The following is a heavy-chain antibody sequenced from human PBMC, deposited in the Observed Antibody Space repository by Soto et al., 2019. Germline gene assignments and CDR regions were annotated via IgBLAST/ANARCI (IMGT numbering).Heavy chain of an antibody. Sequence: SVKVSCKASGGTFSSYGIRWVRQAPGQGLEWMGGIIPIIGTANYAQKFQGRVTITADESTSTAYMELSSLRSEDTAVYYCARNGGFGNPQRNWFDPWGQGTLVTVSS. V-gene: IGHV1-69*13. D-gene: IGHD3-10*01. CDR1: GGTFSSYG. J-gene: IGHJ5*02. CDR3: ARNGGFGNPQRNWFDP. CDR2: IIPIIGTA.